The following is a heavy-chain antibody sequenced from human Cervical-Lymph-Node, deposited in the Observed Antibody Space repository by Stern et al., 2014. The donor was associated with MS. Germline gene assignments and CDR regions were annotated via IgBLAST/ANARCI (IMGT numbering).Heavy chain of an antibody. CDR1: GGSITSGSYY. CDR3: ARHTTMTSLDY. CDR2: VYIGRST. Sequence: QLQLQESGPGLVKPSQTLSVTCTVSGGSITSGSYYWSWIRQPAGKGLEWIGRVYIGRSTDYNPSLKSRVTISVDTSKNQFSLKLRSGTAADTAIYYCARHTTMTSLDYWGQGTLVTVSS. D-gene: IGHD1-1*01. J-gene: IGHJ4*02. V-gene: IGHV4-61*02.